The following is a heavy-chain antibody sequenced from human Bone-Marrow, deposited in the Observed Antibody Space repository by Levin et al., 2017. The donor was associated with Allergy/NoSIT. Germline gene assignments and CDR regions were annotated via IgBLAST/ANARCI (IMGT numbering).Heavy chain of an antibody. J-gene: IGHJ4*02. V-gene: IGHV3-30*18. CDR3: AKVVPYGSGSYAHDS. CDR1: GFTFSLYG. Sequence: GGSLRLSCAAAGFTFSLYGMHWVRQAPGKGLEWVAVIANDGTYKHYTESVKGRFTISRDNSKNTLYLQMNSLRAEDTAVYCCAKVVPYGSGSYAHDSWGQGTLVTVSS. CDR2: IANDGTYK. D-gene: IGHD3-10*01.